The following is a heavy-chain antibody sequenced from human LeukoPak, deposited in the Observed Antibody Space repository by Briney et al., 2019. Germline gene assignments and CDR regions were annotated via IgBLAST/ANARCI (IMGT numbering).Heavy chain of an antibody. Sequence: PSETLSLTCSVSGDSVSSGGYFWSWIRQSTGKGLEWIGYIHHSGDTSYSPSLKGRVSMSVDTSKNQFSLKVTSVTAADAAVYYCARDSAEYGSGNFDYWGQGILVIVSS. V-gene: IGHV4-30-2*06. J-gene: IGHJ4*02. CDR1: GDSVSSGGYF. CDR2: IHHSGDT. CDR3: ARDSAEYGSGNFDY. D-gene: IGHD3-10*01.